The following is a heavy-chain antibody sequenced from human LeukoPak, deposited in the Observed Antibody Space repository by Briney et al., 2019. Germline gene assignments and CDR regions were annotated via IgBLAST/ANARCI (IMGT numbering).Heavy chain of an antibody. CDR3: ARNRDYGQTGYFDY. J-gene: IGHJ4*02. CDR1: GFTFSNYA. D-gene: IGHD4/OR15-4a*01. Sequence: GGSLRLSCAASGFTFSNYAMSWVRQAPGKGLEWLSVIYSGGSTYYADSVKGRFNIYRDHSKNTLYLQLNSLRAEDTAVYYCARNRDYGQTGYFDYWGQGTLVTVSS. CDR2: IYSGGST. V-gene: IGHV3-66*01.